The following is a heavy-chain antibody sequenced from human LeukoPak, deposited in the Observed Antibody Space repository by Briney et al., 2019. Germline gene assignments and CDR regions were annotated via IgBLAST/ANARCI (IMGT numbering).Heavy chain of an antibody. D-gene: IGHD2-2*01. CDR2: AHHDGTK. CDR1: GFTFSSYA. Sequence: GGSLRLSYAASGFTFSSYATYWVRQAPGEGLEWVALAHHDGTKYYSDSVKGRFTVSRDNSKNTVYLQMSSLRAEDTAVYYCAKDTNAFSCDHWGQGTLVTVSS. CDR3: AKDTNAFSCDH. J-gene: IGHJ4*02. V-gene: IGHV3-30*02.